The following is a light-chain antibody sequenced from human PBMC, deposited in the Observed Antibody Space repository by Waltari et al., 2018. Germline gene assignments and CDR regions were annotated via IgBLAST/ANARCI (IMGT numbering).Light chain of an antibody. J-gene: IGKJ1*01. CDR3: QQNYKTPPT. Sequence: DIQMTQSPSSLSASIGARVTVTCRASQSISTSLNWYQQKPGKAPNLLIYTASSLQSGVPSRFSGSGSGTDFTLTISSLQPEDFATYYCQQNYKTPPTFGPGTKVEIK. V-gene: IGKV1-39*01. CDR2: TAS. CDR1: QSISTS.